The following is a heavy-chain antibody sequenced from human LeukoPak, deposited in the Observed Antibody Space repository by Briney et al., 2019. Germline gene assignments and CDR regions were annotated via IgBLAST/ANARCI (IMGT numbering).Heavy chain of an antibody. Sequence: GGSLRLSXAASGFSFSSYSMNWLRQARGKGLEWGSSISSSGSYIFYADSVKGRFTISRDNAKNSLYLQMNSLRAEDTAVYYCARELGNDAFDIWGQGTMVIVSS. CDR1: GFSFSSYS. V-gene: IGHV3-21*01. CDR2: ISSSGSYI. J-gene: IGHJ3*02. CDR3: ARELGNDAFDI. D-gene: IGHD7-27*01.